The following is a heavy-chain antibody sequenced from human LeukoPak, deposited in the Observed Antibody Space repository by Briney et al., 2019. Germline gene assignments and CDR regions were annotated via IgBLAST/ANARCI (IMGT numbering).Heavy chain of an antibody. J-gene: IGHJ6*02. CDR2: ISGSGGST. CDR3: AKDLCSSTSCPGYYYYGIDV. V-gene: IGHV3-23*01. D-gene: IGHD2-2*01. CDR1: GFTFSSYA. Sequence: GGSLRLSCAASGFTFSSYAMSWVRQAPGKGLEWVSAISGSGGSTYYADSVKGRFTISRDNSKNTLYLQMNSLRAEDTAVYYCAKDLCSSTSCPGYYYYGIDVWGQGTTVTVSS.